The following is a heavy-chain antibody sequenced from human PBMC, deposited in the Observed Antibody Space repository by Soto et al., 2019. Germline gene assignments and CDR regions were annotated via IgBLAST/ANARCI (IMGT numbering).Heavy chain of an antibody. Sequence: ASVKVSCKASGGTFSSYAISWVRQAPGQGLEWMGGIIPIFGTANYAQKFQGRVTITADKSTSTAYMELSSLRSEDTAVYYCASTELDSSGSHDAFDIWGPPTMVTVSS. CDR2: IIPIFGTA. V-gene: IGHV1-69*06. CDR1: GGTFSSYA. D-gene: IGHD3-22*01. CDR3: ASTELDSSGSHDAFDI. J-gene: IGHJ3*02.